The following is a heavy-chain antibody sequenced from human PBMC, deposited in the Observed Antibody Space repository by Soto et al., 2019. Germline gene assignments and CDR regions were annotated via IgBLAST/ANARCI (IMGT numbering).Heavy chain of an antibody. CDR2: INGGNNNT. CDR3: ARDYDTSGYPRYYFDY. Sequence: ASVKVSCKASGYTFTSYAMHWVRQAPGQRLEWMGWINGGNNNTKYSQKFQGRVTITRDTSASTAYMELSSLRSEDTAVYYCARDYDTSGYPRYYFDYWGQGTLVTVSS. V-gene: IGHV1-3*01. CDR1: GYTFTSYA. J-gene: IGHJ4*02. D-gene: IGHD3-22*01.